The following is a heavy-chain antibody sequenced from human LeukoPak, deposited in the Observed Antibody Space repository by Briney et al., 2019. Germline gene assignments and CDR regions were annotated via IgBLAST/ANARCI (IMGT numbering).Heavy chain of an antibody. Sequence: PSETLSLTCTVSGGSISSYYWSWIWQPPGKGLEWIGYIYYSGSTNYNPSLKSRVTISVDTSKNQFSLKLSSVTAADTAVYYCARDGGDYDTDAFDIWGQGTMVTVSS. CDR2: IYYSGST. V-gene: IGHV4-59*01. CDR3: ARDGGDYDTDAFDI. CDR1: GGSISSYY. D-gene: IGHD2-21*02. J-gene: IGHJ3*02.